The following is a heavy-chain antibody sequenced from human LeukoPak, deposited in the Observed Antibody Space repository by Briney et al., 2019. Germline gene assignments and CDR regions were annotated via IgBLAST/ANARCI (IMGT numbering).Heavy chain of an antibody. V-gene: IGHV3-23*01. D-gene: IGHD2-15*01. Sequence: GGSLRLSCAASGFTFSSCAMSWVRQAPGKGLEWVSTISGSGGRTYYADSVKGRFTIARDNSKNTLYLQVNSLRAEDTAVYYCAKVDCSAGSCYSIDYWGQGTLVILSS. CDR3: AKVDCSAGSCYSIDY. CDR2: ISGSGGRT. CDR1: GFTFSSCA. J-gene: IGHJ4*02.